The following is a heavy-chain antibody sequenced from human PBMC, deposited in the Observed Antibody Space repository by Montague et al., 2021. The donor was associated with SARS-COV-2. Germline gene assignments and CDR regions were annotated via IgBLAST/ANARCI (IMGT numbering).Heavy chain of an antibody. CDR2: ICYSGMA. D-gene: IGHD3-22*01. CDR3: ASTVDYYAHFDS. CDR1: GGSISSQTSC. V-gene: IGHV4-39*02. J-gene: IGHJ4*02. Sequence: SETLSLTCTVSGGSISSQTSCWGWVRLPPGKRLEWIGSICYSGMARYTPSLKSRLIISLDTSKTHVSLKLRSVTAADTAVYYCASTVDYYAHFDSWGQGTLVSVSS.